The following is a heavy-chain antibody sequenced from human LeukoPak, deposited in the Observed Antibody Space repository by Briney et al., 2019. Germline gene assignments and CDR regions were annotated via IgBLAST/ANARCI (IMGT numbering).Heavy chain of an antibody. V-gene: IGHV3-9*01. CDR1: GFTFDDYA. Sequence: GRSLRLSCAASGFTFDDYAMHWVRQAPGKGLEWVSGISWNSGSIGYADSVKGRFTISRDSAKNSLYLQMNSLRAEDTALYYCAKDIEPLTYYYGSGNFDYWGQGTLVTVSS. CDR2: ISWNSGSI. CDR3: AKDIEPLTYYYGSGNFDY. J-gene: IGHJ4*02. D-gene: IGHD3-10*01.